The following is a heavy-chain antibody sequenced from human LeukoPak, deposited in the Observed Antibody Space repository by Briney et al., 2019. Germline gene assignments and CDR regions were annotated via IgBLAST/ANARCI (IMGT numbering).Heavy chain of an antibody. CDR1: GGSISSYY. V-gene: IGHV4-59*08. D-gene: IGHD2-15*01. Sequence: SETLSLTCTVSGGSISSYYWSWIRQPPGKGLEWIGCIYYSGSTNYNPSLKSRVTISVDTSKNQFSLKLSSVTAADTAVYYCAGVAANPSYYYYYGMDVWGQGTTVTVSS. CDR3: AGVAANPSYYYYYGMDV. J-gene: IGHJ6*02. CDR2: IYYSGST.